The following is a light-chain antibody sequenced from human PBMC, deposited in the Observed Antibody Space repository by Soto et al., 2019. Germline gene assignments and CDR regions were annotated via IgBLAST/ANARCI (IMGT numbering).Light chain of an antibody. J-gene: IGLJ1*01. CDR2: EVS. Sequence: QSALTQPASVSGAPVQSITISCPGTGSDVGSYNYLSWYQLHTGKTPKLMIYEVSKRPSGVSNRFSGSKSGDTASLTISGLKAEDEGDYYCSSYTTRTTLYVFRTGTKVTVL. CDR3: SSYTTRTTLYV. V-gene: IGLV2-14*01. CDR1: GSDVGSYNY.